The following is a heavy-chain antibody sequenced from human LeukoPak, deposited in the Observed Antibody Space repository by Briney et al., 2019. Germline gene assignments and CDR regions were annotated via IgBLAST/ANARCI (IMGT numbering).Heavy chain of an antibody. Sequence: GGSLRLSCAASGFTFSSYWMSRVRQAPGKGLEWVANIKQDGSEKYYVDSVKGRFTISRDNAKNSLYLQMNSLRAEDTAVYYCARDSGYDSRYYYYYYGMDVWGQGTTVTVSS. D-gene: IGHD5-12*01. CDR2: IKQDGSEK. V-gene: IGHV3-7*01. CDR1: GFTFSSYW. CDR3: ARDSGYDSRYYYYYYGMDV. J-gene: IGHJ6*02.